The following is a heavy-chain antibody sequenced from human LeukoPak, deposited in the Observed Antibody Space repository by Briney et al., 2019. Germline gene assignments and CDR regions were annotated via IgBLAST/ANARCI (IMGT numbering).Heavy chain of an antibody. CDR1: GFTFSSYW. Sequence: PGGSLRLSCAASGFTFSSYWMSWVRQAPGKGLEWVANIKQDGSEKYYVDSVKGRFTISRDNAKNSLYLQMNSLRAKDTAVYYCARDGVLWFGELLSHDAFDIWGQGTMVTVSS. CDR2: IKQDGSEK. J-gene: IGHJ3*02. V-gene: IGHV3-7*01. D-gene: IGHD3-10*01. CDR3: ARDGVLWFGELLSHDAFDI.